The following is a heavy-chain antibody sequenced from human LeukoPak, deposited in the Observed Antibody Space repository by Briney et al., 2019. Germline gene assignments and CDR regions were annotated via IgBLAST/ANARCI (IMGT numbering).Heavy chain of an antibody. CDR3: ATAFPYRSSSSLGTYYHYYYMDL. Sequence: GASVKVSCKVSGYTLTELSMHWLRQAPGKGLEWMGGFDREDGETIYAQKFQGRVTMTEDTSTDTAYMELSSLRSEDTAVYYCATAFPYRSSSSLGTYYHYYYMDLWGKGITVTVSS. J-gene: IGHJ6*03. D-gene: IGHD6-6*01. CDR1: GYTLTELS. CDR2: FDREDGET. V-gene: IGHV1-24*01.